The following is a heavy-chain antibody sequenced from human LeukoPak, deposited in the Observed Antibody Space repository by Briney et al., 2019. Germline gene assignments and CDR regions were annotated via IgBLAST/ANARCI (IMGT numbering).Heavy chain of an antibody. D-gene: IGHD4-11*01. Sequence: PGGSLRLSCAASGFTFSSYAMSWVRQAPGKGLEWVSTINGGGDYIYYADSVKGRFTISRDNSKDTLYLQMNTLRAEDTAIYYCAKDPAAGLPYYFDYWGQGNLVTVSS. V-gene: IGHV3-23*01. J-gene: IGHJ4*02. CDR2: INGGGDYI. CDR3: AKDPAAGLPYYFDY. CDR1: GFTFSSYA.